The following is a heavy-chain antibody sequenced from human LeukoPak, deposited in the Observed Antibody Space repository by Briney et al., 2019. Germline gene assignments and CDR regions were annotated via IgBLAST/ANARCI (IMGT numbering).Heavy chain of an antibody. CDR2: IYHSGST. D-gene: IGHD3-3*01. CDR1: GYSISSGYY. J-gene: IGHJ6*03. CDR3: ARHRLRFLESAMDV. Sequence: PSETLSLTCAVSGYSISSGYYWGWIRQPPGKGLEWIGSIYHSGSTYYNPSLKGRVTISVDTSKNQFSLKLSSVTAADTAVYYCARHRLRFLESAMDVWGKGTTVTVSS. V-gene: IGHV4-38-2*01.